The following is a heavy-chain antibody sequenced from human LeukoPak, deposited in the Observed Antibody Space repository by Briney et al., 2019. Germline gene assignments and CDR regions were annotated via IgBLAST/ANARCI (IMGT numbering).Heavy chain of an antibody. V-gene: IGHV3-11*04. J-gene: IGHJ3*02. CDR2: ISSSGSTI. CDR1: GFTFSDFY. D-gene: IGHD1-14*01. Sequence: PGGSLRLSCAASGFTFSDFYMSWTRQAPGKGLEWVSYISSSGSTIYYADSVKGRFTISRDNAKTSLYLQMNSLRAEDTAVYYCARDRNDAFDIWGQGTMVTVSS. CDR3: ARDRNDAFDI.